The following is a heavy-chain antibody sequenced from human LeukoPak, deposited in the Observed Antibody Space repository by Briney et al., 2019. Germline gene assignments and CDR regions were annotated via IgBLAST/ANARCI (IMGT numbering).Heavy chain of an antibody. J-gene: IGHJ4*02. CDR2: ISYDGSNK. Sequence: GGSLRLSCAASGFTFSSYAMHWVRQAPGKRLEWVAVISYDGSNKYYADSVKGRFTISRDNSKNTLYLQMNSLRAEDTAVYYCARDVSYCSGPGYWGQGTLVTVSS. CDR3: ARDVSYCSGPGY. D-gene: IGHD6-19*01. V-gene: IGHV3-30-3*01. CDR1: GFTFSSYA.